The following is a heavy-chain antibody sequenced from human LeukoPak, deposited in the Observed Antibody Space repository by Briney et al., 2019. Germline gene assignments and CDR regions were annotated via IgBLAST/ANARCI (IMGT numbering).Heavy chain of an antibody. Sequence: PGGSLRLSCAASGFTFSSYAMSWVRQAPGKGLEWVSAISGSGGSTYYADSVKGRFTISRDNSKNTLYLQMNSLRAEDTAVYYCAKDPERYDSSGPNWFDPWGQGTLVTVSS. D-gene: IGHD3-22*01. J-gene: IGHJ5*02. CDR2: ISGSGGST. CDR3: AKDPERYDSSGPNWFDP. CDR1: GFTFSSYA. V-gene: IGHV3-23*01.